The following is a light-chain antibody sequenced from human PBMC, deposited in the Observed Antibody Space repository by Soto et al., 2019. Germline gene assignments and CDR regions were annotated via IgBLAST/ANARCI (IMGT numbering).Light chain of an antibody. V-gene: IGKV1-5*01. CDR2: DAS. CDR3: HQYNNYPGT. CDR1: QSISSW. J-gene: IGKJ1*01. Sequence: IQITHSPSTLSASVGDRVTITCRASQSISSWLAWYQQKPGKAPKLLIYDASSLESGVPSRFFGSGSGTEFTLTISSLQPDDFATYYCHQYNNYPGTFGQGTKVDIK.